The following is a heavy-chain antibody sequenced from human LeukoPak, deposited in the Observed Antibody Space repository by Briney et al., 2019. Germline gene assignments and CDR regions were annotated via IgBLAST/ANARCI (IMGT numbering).Heavy chain of an antibody. Sequence: GGSFTGAPAATGFTFSNYWMHWGRQAPGKGPVWVSRINSDRRTTSYADSVKGRFTISRDNGKNTLYLQMNSLRVEDTAVYYCARGSSTWHLDYWGQGTLVTVSS. CDR3: ARGSSTWHLDY. J-gene: IGHJ4*02. CDR2: INSDRRTT. V-gene: IGHV3-74*01. D-gene: IGHD6-13*01. CDR1: GFTFSNYW.